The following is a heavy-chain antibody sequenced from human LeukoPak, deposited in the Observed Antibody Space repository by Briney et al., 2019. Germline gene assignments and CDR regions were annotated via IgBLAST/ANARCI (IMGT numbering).Heavy chain of an antibody. V-gene: IGHV4-59*01. CDR1: GGSINIYY. J-gene: IGHJ6*03. CDR2: VYYSGST. CDR3: ARCNRGCNSTSCPVYYMDV. Sequence: SETLPLTCTVSGGSINIYYWTWIRQPPGKGLEWIGYVYYSGSTDYNASLKSRVTILLDTSKKQVSLKLSSVTAADTAVYYCARCNRGCNSTSCPVYYMDVWGKGTTVTVSS. D-gene: IGHD2-2*01.